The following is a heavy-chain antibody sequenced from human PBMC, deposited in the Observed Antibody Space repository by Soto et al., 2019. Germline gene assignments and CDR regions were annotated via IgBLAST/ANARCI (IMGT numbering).Heavy chain of an antibody. J-gene: IGHJ5*02. V-gene: IGHV4-34*01. CDR1: GGSFSGYY. D-gene: IGHD3-22*01. Sequence: SETLSLTCAVYGGSFSGYYWSWIRQPPGKGLEWIGEINHSGSTNYNPSLKSRVTISVDTSKNQFSLKLSSVTAADTAVYYCARHDVSSYYDSSGYPNHWFDPWGQGTLVTVSS. CDR3: ARHDVSSYYDSSGYPNHWFDP. CDR2: INHSGST.